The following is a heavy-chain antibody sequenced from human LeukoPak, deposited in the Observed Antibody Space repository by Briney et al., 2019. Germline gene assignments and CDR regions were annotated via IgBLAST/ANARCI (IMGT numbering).Heavy chain of an antibody. CDR3: ARRSSSDAFDI. J-gene: IGHJ3*02. CDR2: INHSGST. Sequence: WVRQAPGKGLEWIGEINHSGSTNYNPSLKSRVTISVDTSKNQFSLKLSSVTAADTAVYYCARRSSSDAFDIWGQGTMVTVSS. D-gene: IGHD6-6*01. V-gene: IGHV4-34*01.